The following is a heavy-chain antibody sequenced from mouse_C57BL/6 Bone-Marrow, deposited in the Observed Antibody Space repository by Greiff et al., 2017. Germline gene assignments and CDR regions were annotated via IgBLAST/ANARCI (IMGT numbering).Heavy chain of an antibody. Sequence: QVQLQQSGAELARPGASVKLSCKASGYTFTSYGISWVKQRTGQGLEWIGEIYPRSGNTYYNEKFKGKATLTADKYSSTAYMELRSLPSEDCAVYFCARSDYGSSYVGWYCGVWGTGTTVTVSS. J-gene: IGHJ1*03. CDR1: GYTFTSYG. CDR3: ARSDYGSSYVGWYCGV. V-gene: IGHV1-81*01. D-gene: IGHD1-1*01. CDR2: IYPRSGNT.